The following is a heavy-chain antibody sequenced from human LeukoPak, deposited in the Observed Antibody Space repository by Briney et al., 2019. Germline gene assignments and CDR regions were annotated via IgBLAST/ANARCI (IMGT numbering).Heavy chain of an antibody. J-gene: IGHJ4*02. CDR1: GFTFSSYS. CDR2: ISSSSSTI. D-gene: IGHD1-26*01. CDR3: ARDWSEWELLRVYFDY. V-gene: IGHV3-48*04. Sequence: GGSLRLSCAASGFTFSSYSMNWVRQAPGKGLEWVSYISSSSSTIYYADSVKGRFTISRDNAKNSLYLQMNSLRAEDTAVYYCARDWSEWELLRVYFDYWGQGTLVTVSS.